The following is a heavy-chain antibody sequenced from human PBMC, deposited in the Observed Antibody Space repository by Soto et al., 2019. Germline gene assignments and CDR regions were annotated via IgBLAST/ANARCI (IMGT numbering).Heavy chain of an antibody. CDR3: TTDRNYDFWSGLNDAFDI. CDR1: GFTFSNAW. CDR2: IKSKTDGGTT. V-gene: IGHV3-15*01. D-gene: IGHD3-3*01. J-gene: IGHJ3*02. Sequence: GGSLRLSCAASGFTFSNAWMSWVRQAPGKGLEWVGRIKSKTDGGTTDYAAPVKGRFTISRDDSKNTLYLQMNSLKTEDTAVYCCTTDRNYDFWSGLNDAFDIWGQGTMVTVSS.